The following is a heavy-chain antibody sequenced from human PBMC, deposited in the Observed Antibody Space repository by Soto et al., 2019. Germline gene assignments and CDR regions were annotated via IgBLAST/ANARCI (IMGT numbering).Heavy chain of an antibody. CDR2: ISYDGSNK. V-gene: IGHV3-30*18. D-gene: IGHD3-22*01. CDR1: VFTFSSYG. Sequence: ESGGGVVQPGRSLRLSCAASVFTFSSYGMHWVRQAPGKGLEWVAVISYDGSNKYYADSVKGRFTISRDNSKNTLYLQMNSLRAEDTAVYYCAKQIVVPHGGYYFDYWGQGTLVTVS. CDR3: AKQIVVPHGGYYFDY. J-gene: IGHJ4*02.